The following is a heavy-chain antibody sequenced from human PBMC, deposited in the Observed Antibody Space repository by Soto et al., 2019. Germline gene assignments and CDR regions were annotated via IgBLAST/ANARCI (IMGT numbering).Heavy chain of an antibody. CDR2: IYSGGSI. V-gene: IGHV3-53*01. CDR3: ARDRGDCSSVSCYGSFYYGMDV. J-gene: IGHJ6*02. CDR1: VFIVSSHY. D-gene: IGHD2-2*01. Sequence: GWSLRLSCAASVFIVSSHYMSWVRQAPGKGLEWVSAIYSGGSIYYADSVEGRFTISRDVSKNILYLQMNSLRADDTAVYYCARDRGDCSSVSCYGSFYYGMDVWGQGTTVTVSS.